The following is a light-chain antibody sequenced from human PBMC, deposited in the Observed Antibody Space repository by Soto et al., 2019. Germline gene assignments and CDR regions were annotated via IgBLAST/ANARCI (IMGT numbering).Light chain of an antibody. V-gene: IGKV3-11*01. Sequence: EIVLTQSPATLSLSPGERATLSCRASQSVSNYLAWYQQKPGQTPRLLVYDASPRAAGIPARFSGSGSGTDFTLTISSLEPEDFAVYYCQQRSDWPPLTFGGGTKVEI. CDR3: QQRSDWPPLT. CDR1: QSVSNY. CDR2: DAS. J-gene: IGKJ4*02.